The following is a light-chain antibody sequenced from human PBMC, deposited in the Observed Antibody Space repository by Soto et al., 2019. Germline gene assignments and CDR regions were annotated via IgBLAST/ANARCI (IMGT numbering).Light chain of an antibody. CDR2: DGS. CDR3: QQYSAYPYT. V-gene: IGKV1-5*01. Sequence: DIQMTQFPSTLSASVGDRVTITCRASQSIRSWLAWYQQKPGKAPKLLIYDGSSLQSGVPSGFSGSGSGTEFTLTINSLQPDDFATYYCQQYSAYPYTFGQGTKVDTK. CDR1: QSIRSW. J-gene: IGKJ2*01.